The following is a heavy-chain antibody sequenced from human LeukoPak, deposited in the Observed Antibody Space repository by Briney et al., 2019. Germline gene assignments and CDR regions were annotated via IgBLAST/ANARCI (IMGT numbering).Heavy chain of an antibody. J-gene: IGHJ4*02. Sequence: PGGSLRLSCAASGFTFSSYGMHWVRQAPGKGLEWVAVISYDGSNKYYADSVKGRFTISRDNSKNTLYLQMNSLRAEDTAVYYCASYGEFDYWGEGTLVTVSS. V-gene: IGHV3-30*03. CDR2: ISYDGSNK. CDR1: GFTFSSYG. CDR3: ASYGEFDY. D-gene: IGHD4-17*01.